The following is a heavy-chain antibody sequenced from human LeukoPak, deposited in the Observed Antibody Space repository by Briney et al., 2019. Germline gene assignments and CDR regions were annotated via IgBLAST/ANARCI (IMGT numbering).Heavy chain of an antibody. CDR2: IYHSGST. Sequence: TTSETLSLTCTVSGYSISTGYYWGWIRQPPGKGLEWIGTIYHSGSTYYNPSLKSRFTISIDTSKNQFSLKLSSVTAADTAVYYCARDSETAAQYFNWFDPWGQGTLVTVSS. J-gene: IGHJ5*02. CDR3: ARDSETAAQYFNWFDP. D-gene: IGHD2-2*01. CDR1: GYSISTGYY. V-gene: IGHV4-38-2*02.